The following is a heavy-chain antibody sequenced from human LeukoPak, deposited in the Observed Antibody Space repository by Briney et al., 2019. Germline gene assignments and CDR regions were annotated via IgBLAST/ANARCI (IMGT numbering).Heavy chain of an antibody. CDR2: INPNSGGT. J-gene: IGHJ4*02. V-gene: IGHV1-2*02. Sequence: ASVKVSCKASGYTSTGYYMHWVRQAPGQGLEWMGWINPNSGGTNYAQKFQGRVTMTRDTSISTAYMELSRLRSDDTAVYYCARDGGHDYGDYEVDYWGQGTLVTVSS. CDR1: GYTSTGYY. CDR3: ARDGGHDYGDYEVDY. D-gene: IGHD4-17*01.